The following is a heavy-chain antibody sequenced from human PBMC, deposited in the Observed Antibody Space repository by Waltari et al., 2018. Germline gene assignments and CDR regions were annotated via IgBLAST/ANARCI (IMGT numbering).Heavy chain of an antibody. V-gene: IGHV1-18*01. CDR3: ARGGLELGSAYHYNGMDV. CDR1: GYTFTSYG. CDR2: ISAYNGNR. D-gene: IGHD2-2*01. J-gene: IGHJ6*02. Sequence: QVQLVQSGAEVKKPGASVKVSCKASGYTFTSYGIGWERQAPGKGLEWVGWISAYNGNRYFAPRGQIRRTLTTESSTTTAYMERTSLTCDDTAVYYCARGGLELGSAYHYNGMDVWGQGTTVIVS.